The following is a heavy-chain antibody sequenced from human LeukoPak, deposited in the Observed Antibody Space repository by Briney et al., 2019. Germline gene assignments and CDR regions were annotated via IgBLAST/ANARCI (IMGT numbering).Heavy chain of an antibody. CDR1: SASVSSYY. D-gene: IGHD6-6*01. J-gene: IGHJ4*02. Sequence: PSETLSLTCTISSASVSSYYWSWIRQPAGKGLEWIGRIYTSGSTNYNPSLKSRVTMSVDTSKNQFSLKLSSVTAADTAVYYCARLSSSSRDYWGQGTLVTVSS. V-gene: IGHV4-4*07. CDR2: IYTSGST. CDR3: ARLSSSSRDY.